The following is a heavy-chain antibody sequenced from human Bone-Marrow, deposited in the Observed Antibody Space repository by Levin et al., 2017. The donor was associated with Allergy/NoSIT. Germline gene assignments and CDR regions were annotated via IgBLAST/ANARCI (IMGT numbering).Heavy chain of an antibody. CDR1: GFSLSTSGMC. D-gene: IGHD3-3*01. Sequence: SGPTLVKPPQTLTLTCTFSGFSLSTSGMCVSWIRQPPGKALEWLARIDWDDDKYYSTSLKTRLTISKDTSKNQVVLTMTNMDPVDTATYYCARTPGLILDSYHPVRYYYYGMDVWGQGTTVTVSS. CDR2: IDWDDDK. V-gene: IGHV2-70*11. CDR3: ARTPGLILDSYHPVRYYYYGMDV. J-gene: IGHJ6*02.